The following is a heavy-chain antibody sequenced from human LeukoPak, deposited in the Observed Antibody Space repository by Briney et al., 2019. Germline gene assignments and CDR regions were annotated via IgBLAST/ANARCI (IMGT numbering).Heavy chain of an antibody. CDR3: ARGRPYGDASGMDV. J-gene: IGHJ6*04. CDR1: GYTFTSYA. Sequence: ASVKVSCKASGYTFTSYAMHWVRQAPGQRLEWVGWINAGNGNTKYSQKFQGRVTITRDTSAGTAYMELSSLRSEDTAVYYCARGRPYGDASGMDVWGKGTTVTVSS. V-gene: IGHV1-3*01. CDR2: INAGNGNT. D-gene: IGHD4-17*01.